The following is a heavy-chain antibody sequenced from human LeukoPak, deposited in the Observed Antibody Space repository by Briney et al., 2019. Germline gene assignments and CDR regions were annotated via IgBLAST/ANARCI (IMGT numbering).Heavy chain of an antibody. Sequence: SGPTLVKPTQTLTLTCTFSGFSLRTREVGVGWIRQPPGKALEWLALIYWNDDKRYSPSLKSRLTITKDTSKNQVVLTMTNMDPVDTATYYCAHSYDTGGDYYSRFDYWGQGTLVTVSS. V-gene: IGHV2-5*01. CDR3: AHSYDTGGDYYSRFDY. CDR1: GFSLRTREVG. J-gene: IGHJ4*02. CDR2: IYWNDDK. D-gene: IGHD3-22*01.